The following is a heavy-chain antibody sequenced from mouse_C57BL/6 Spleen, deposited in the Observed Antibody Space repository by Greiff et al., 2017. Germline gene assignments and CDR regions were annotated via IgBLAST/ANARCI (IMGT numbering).Heavy chain of an antibody. J-gene: IGHJ3*01. Sequence: QVQLQQPGAELVKPGASVKLSCKASGYTFTSYWMNWVKQRPGQGLEWIGMIHPNSGSTNYNEKFKSKATLTVDKSSSTAYMQLSSLTSEDSAVYYCASPSTVVAESGADWGPGTLVTVSA. CDR1: GYTFTSYW. D-gene: IGHD1-1*01. V-gene: IGHV1-64*01. CDR2: IHPNSGST. CDR3: ASPSTVVAESGAD.